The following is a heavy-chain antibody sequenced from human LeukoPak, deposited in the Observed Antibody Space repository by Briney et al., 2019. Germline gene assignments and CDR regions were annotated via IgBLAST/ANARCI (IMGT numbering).Heavy chain of an antibody. D-gene: IGHD6-19*01. J-gene: IGHJ6*02. CDR1: GYTFTSYD. Sequence: ASVKVSCKASGYTFTSYDINWVRQATGQGLEWMGWMNPNRGNTGYAQKFQSRVTMTRNTSISTAYMELSSLRSEDTAVYYCARGDFIAVAGTDYYYGMDVWGQGTTVTVSS. V-gene: IGHV1-8*01. CDR3: ARGDFIAVAGTDYYYGMDV. CDR2: MNPNRGNT.